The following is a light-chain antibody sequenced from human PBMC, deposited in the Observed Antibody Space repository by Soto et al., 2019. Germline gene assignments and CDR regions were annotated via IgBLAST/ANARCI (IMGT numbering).Light chain of an antibody. CDR3: QKRSNWHFT. V-gene: IGKV3D-11*01. J-gene: IGKJ4*01. CDR1: QGVSSY. Sequence: EIVLTQSPATLSLSPGERATLSCRASQGVSSYLAWYQQKPGQAPRLLIYDASNRATGIPARFSGSGSGTGFTLTTSSQETEDFAGYYGQKRSNWHFTFGVGTKLDIK. CDR2: DAS.